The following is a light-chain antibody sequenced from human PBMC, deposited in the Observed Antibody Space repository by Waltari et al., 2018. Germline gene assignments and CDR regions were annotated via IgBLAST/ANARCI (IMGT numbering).Light chain of an antibody. CDR1: QSVSSN. V-gene: IGKV3-15*01. CDR3: QQYGSSLPYT. CDR2: GAS. J-gene: IGKJ2*01. Sequence: EIVMTQSPATLSVSPGERATLSCRASQSVSSNLAWYQQKPGQAPRLLIYGASTRASGISARFSGSGSGTEFTLTISSLQSEDFAVYYCQQYGSSLPYTFGQGTKLEIK.